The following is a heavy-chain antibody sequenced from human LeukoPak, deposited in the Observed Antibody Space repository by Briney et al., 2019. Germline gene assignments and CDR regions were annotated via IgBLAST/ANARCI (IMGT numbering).Heavy chain of an antibody. CDR3: ARAGGYSYGYYYYYYMDV. D-gene: IGHD5-18*01. Sequence: SETLSLTCTVSGGSISSHYWSWIRQPPGKGLGWIGYIYYSGGTNYNPSLKSRVTISVDTSKNQFSLKLSSVTAADTAVYYCARAGGYSYGYYYYYYMDVWGKGTTVTVSS. CDR1: GGSISSHY. J-gene: IGHJ6*03. V-gene: IGHV4-59*11. CDR2: IYYSGGT.